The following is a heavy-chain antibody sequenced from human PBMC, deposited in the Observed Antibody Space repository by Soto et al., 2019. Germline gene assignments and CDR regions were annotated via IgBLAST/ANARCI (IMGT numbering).Heavy chain of an antibody. CDR2: ISAYNGNT. J-gene: IGHJ4*02. Sequence: QVQLVQSGAEVKKPGASVKVSCKASGYTFTSYGISWVRQAPGQGLEWMGWISAYNGNTHYAQKLQGRVTMTTDTAKSTSYMELRGLRSDDTDVYDCATALTYYYDSSGSYWGQGTLVTVSA. V-gene: IGHV1-18*01. D-gene: IGHD3-22*01. CDR1: GYTFTSYG. CDR3: ATALTYYYDSSGSY.